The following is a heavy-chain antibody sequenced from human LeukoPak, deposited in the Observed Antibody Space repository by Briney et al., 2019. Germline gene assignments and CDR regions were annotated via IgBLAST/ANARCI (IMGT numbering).Heavy chain of an antibody. J-gene: IGHJ4*02. Sequence: SETLSLTCAVYGGSFSGYYWSWIRQPPGKGLEWIGEINHSGSTNYNPSLKSRVTISVDTSKNQFSLKLSSVTAADTAVYYCARANRFLAHSYDRYADFDYWGQGTLVTVSS. CDR3: ARANRFLAHSYDRYADFDY. CDR1: GGSFSGYY. D-gene: IGHD3-9*01. V-gene: IGHV4-34*01. CDR2: INHSGST.